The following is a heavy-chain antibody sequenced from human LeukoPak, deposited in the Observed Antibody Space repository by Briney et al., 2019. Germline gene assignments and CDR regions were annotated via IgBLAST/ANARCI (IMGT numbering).Heavy chain of an antibody. V-gene: IGHV3-7*01. CDR1: GFTFSSYW. CDR3: GRHRSGSGTYFIDY. D-gene: IGHD3-10*01. CDR2: IKQDGSEK. Sequence: GGSLRLSCAASGFTFSSYWMSWVRQAPGKGLEWVANIKQDGSEKYYVDSVKGRFTISRDNAKNSLYLQMNSLRAEDTAVYYCGRHRSGSGTYFIDYWGQGTLVSVSS. J-gene: IGHJ4*02.